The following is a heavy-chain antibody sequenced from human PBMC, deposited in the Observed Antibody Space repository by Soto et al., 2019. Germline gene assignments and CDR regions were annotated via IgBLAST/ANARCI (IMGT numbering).Heavy chain of an antibody. Sequence: QLQLQESGSGLVKPSQTLSLTCAVSGGSISSGGYSWSWIRQPPGKGLEWIGYIYHSGSTYYNPSPKSRVTNSGDRSKNQFPLKLSSGTAADTAVYYCARAGGLGAVAVDYWGQGTLVTVSS. CDR3: ARAGGLGAVAVDY. J-gene: IGHJ4*02. D-gene: IGHD6-19*01. CDR2: IYHSGST. V-gene: IGHV4-30-2*01. CDR1: GGSISSGGYS.